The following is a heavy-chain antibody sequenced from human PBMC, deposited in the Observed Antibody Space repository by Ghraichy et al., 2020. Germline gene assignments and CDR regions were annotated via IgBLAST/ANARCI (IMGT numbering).Heavy chain of an antibody. CDR1: GFIFSSYG. J-gene: IGHJ6*02. Sequence: GGSLRLSCAASGFIFSSYGMHWVRQAPGKGLEWVAVISYDGSNKYYADSVKGRFTISRDNSKNTLYLQMNSLRAEDTAVYYCAKDWGADYSYGMDVWGQGTTVTVSS. D-gene: IGHD3-16*01. V-gene: IGHV3-30*18. CDR2: ISYDGSNK. CDR3: AKDWGADYSYGMDV.